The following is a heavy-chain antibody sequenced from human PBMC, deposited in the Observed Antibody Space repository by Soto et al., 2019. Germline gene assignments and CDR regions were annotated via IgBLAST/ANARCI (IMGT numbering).Heavy chain of an antibody. CDR3: ARDDEYSGNGMDV. CDR2: ILNDGSNR. J-gene: IGHJ6*04. Sequence: QVQLVESGGGVVQPGRSLRLSCAASGFTFSNYGMHWVRQAPGKGLEWVAVILNDGSNRYHADSVKDRLTISRDNSKNMLYLQMNSLRAEDTAVYYCARDDEYSGNGMDVWGKGTTVTVSP. CDR1: GFTFSNYG. V-gene: IGHV3-33*01. D-gene: IGHD3-10*01.